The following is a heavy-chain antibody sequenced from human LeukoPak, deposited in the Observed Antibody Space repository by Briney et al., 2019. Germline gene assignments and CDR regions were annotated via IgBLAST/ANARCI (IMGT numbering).Heavy chain of an antibody. CDR2: ISGSGGST. J-gene: IGHJ4*02. CDR1: GFTFSSYW. D-gene: IGHD1-26*01. V-gene: IGHV3-23*01. CDR3: AKDDWELLWIGNY. Sequence: GGSLRLSCAASGFTFSSYWMSWVRQAPGKGLEWVSAISGSGGSTYYADSVKGRFTISRDNSKNTLYLQMNSLRAEDTAVYYCAKDDWELLWIGNYWGQGTLVTVSS.